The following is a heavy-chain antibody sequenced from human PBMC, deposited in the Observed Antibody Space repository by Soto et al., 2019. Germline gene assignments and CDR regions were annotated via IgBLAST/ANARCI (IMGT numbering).Heavy chain of an antibody. Sequence: SETLSITCAVYGGSFSGYYWSWIRQPPGKGLEWIGEINHSGSTNYNPPLKSRVTISVDTSKNQFSLKLSSVTAADTAVYYCAREVTVNYYDSSGYHPFDYWGQGTLVTVS. CDR3: AREVTVNYYDSSGYHPFDY. CDR1: GGSFSGYY. V-gene: IGHV4-34*01. J-gene: IGHJ4*02. CDR2: INHSGST. D-gene: IGHD3-22*01.